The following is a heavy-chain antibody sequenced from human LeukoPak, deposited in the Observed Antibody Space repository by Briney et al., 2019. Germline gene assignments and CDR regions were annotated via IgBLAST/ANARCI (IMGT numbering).Heavy chain of an antibody. Sequence: GGSLRLSCAASGFTFSNYEMNWVPQAPGKGLEWLSYITSSGTTIYYADSVKGRFTISRDNAKNSLYLQMNSLTAEDTAVYYCARDRITVTGSTWFDPWGQGTLVTVSS. CDR3: ARDRITVTGSTWFDP. CDR1: GFTFSNYE. D-gene: IGHD6-19*01. CDR2: ITSSGTTI. J-gene: IGHJ5*02. V-gene: IGHV3-48*03.